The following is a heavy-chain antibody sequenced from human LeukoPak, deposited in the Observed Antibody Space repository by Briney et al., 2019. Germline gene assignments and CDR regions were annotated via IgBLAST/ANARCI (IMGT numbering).Heavy chain of an antibody. CDR3: ARRRQYDSSLFWNFDL. Sequence: SETLSLTCAVYGGSFSGYYWSWIRQSPGKGLEWIGEINHSGITNYNPSLKSRVTISVDTPKNQFSLKLNSVTAADTAVYYCARRRQYDSSLFWNFDLWGRGTLVTVSS. CDR1: GGSFSGYY. V-gene: IGHV4-34*01. D-gene: IGHD6-6*01. CDR2: INHSGIT. J-gene: IGHJ2*01.